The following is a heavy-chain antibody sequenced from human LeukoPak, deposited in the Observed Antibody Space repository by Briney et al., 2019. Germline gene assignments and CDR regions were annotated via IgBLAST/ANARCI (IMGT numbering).Heavy chain of an antibody. J-gene: IGHJ4*02. CDR2: ISAYNGNT. CDR1: GYTFNSYG. Sequence: ASVKVSCKASGYTFNSYGISWMRQAPGQRLEWMGWISAYNGNTKYAQKFQGRVTMTTDTSTSTAYMELKSLRSDDTAVYYCARDCRGIAVADYYFDYWGQGTLVTVSS. CDR3: ARDCRGIAVADYYFDY. V-gene: IGHV1-18*01. D-gene: IGHD6-19*01.